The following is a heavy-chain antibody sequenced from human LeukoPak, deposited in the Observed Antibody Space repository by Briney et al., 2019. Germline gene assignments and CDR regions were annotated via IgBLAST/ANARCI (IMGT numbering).Heavy chain of an antibody. CDR2: ISFDGSNQ. Sequence: GGSLRLSCAASGFTFSSYAMHWVRQAPGKGLEWVAFISFDGSNQHYADSVKGRFTISRDNSKNTLYLQMNSLRTEDTAVYYCARESERRYNFDYWGQGTLVTVSS. D-gene: IGHD1-14*01. CDR3: ARESERRYNFDY. V-gene: IGHV3-30-3*01. J-gene: IGHJ4*02. CDR1: GFTFSSYA.